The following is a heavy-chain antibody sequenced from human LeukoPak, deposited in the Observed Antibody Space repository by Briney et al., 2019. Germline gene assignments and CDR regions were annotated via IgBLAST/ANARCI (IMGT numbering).Heavy chain of an antibody. V-gene: IGHV3-33*01. Sequence: PGRSLRLSCAASGFTFSSYGMHWVRQAPGKGLEWVAVMYYDGISKYYADSVKGRFTISRGNSNNTLYLQMNSLRVEDTAVYYCARDYYCSGGSCLYFDYWGQGTLVTVSS. D-gene: IGHD2-15*01. CDR3: ARDYYCSGGSCLYFDY. CDR1: GFTFSSYG. J-gene: IGHJ4*02. CDR2: MYYDGISK.